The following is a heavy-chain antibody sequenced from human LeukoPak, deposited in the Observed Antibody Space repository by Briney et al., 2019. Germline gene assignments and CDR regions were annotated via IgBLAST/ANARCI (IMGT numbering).Heavy chain of an antibody. CDR3: ARDPPWAVAPNFDY. V-gene: IGHV3-23*01. J-gene: IGHJ4*02. CDR1: GFTFSSYA. Sequence: GGSLRLSCAASGFTFSSYAMSWVRQAPGKGLEWVSAISGSGGSTYYADSVKGRFTISRDNAKNSLYLQMNSLRAEDTAVYYCARDPPWAVAPNFDYWGQGTLVTVSS. D-gene: IGHD6-19*01. CDR2: ISGSGGST.